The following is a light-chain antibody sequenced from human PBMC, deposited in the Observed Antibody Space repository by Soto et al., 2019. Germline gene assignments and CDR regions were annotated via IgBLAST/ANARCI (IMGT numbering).Light chain of an antibody. J-gene: IGLJ1*01. CDR1: SSDVGGYNF. CDR2: DVN. CDR3: CSYTSSSTHV. V-gene: IGLV2-14*03. Sequence: QSALTQPASVSGSPGQSITISCTGTSSDVGGYNFVSWYQQHPGKVPKLMIFDVNRRPTGVSDRFSGSKSGNTASLTISGLQAEDEGDYYCCSYTSSSTHVFGSGTKVTVL.